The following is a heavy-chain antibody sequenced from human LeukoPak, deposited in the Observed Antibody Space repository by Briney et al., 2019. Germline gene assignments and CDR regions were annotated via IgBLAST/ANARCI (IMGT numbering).Heavy chain of an antibody. J-gene: IGHJ3*02. V-gene: IGHV3-23*01. CDR3: AKPYYDILTGYYLDAFDI. CDR2: ISGSGGST. CDR1: GFTFSSYS. Sequence: GGSLRLSCAASGFTFSSYSMNWVRQAPGKGLEWVSAISGSGGSTYYADSVKGRFTISRDNSKNTLYLQMNSLRAEDTAVYYCAKPYYDILTGYYLDAFDIWGQGTMVTVSS. D-gene: IGHD3-9*01.